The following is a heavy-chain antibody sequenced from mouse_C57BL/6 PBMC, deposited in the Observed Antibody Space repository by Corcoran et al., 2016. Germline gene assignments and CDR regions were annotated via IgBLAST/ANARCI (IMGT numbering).Heavy chain of an antibody. CDR2: ISYDGSN. V-gene: IGHV3-6*01. CDR1: GYSITSGYY. Sequence: DVQLQETGQGNVKPSQSLSLTCSVTGYSITSGYYWNWIRQFPGNKLEWMGYISYDGSNNYNPSLKNRISITRDTSKNQFFLKLNSVTTEDTATYYCARDEESSGYPFDYWGQGTTLTVSS. J-gene: IGHJ2*01. D-gene: IGHD3-2*02. CDR3: ARDEESSGYPFDY.